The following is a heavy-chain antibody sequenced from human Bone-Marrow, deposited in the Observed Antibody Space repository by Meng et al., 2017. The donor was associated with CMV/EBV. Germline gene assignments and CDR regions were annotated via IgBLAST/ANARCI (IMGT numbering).Heavy chain of an antibody. Sequence: GSLRLSCTVSGGSISSYYWSWIRQPPGKGLEWIGYIYYSGSTNYNPSLKSRVTISVDTSKNQFSLKLSSVTAADTAVYYCARVGRAAQYYFDYWGQGTLVTVSS. V-gene: IGHV4-59*01. D-gene: IGHD6-6*01. J-gene: IGHJ4*02. CDR2: IYYSGST. CDR1: GGSISSYY. CDR3: ARVGRAAQYYFDY.